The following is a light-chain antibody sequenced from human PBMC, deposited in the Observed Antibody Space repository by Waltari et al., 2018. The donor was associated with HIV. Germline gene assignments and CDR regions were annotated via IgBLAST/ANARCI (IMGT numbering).Light chain of an antibody. J-gene: IGLJ2*01. V-gene: IGLV2-14*01. Sequence: QSALTQPASVSGSPGQSITISCTGPTFYASDYKYVSWFQHRPGKAPKVIIYEVTNRPSGVSSRCSGSKSGNGASLTISGLQAEDEASYFCLSYISSASPVFGGGTKLTVL. CDR1: TFYASDYKY. CDR2: EVT. CDR3: LSYISSASPV.